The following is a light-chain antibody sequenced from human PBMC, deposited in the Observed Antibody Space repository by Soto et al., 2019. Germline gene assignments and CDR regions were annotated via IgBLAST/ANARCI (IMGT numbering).Light chain of an antibody. J-gene: IGKJ4*01. CDR3: QQYNSYLLT. V-gene: IGKV1-5*03. CDR2: KAS. Sequence: DIHVTQSPSTLSASVGDRVTITCRASQSISSWLAWYQQKPGKAPKLLIYKASSLESGVPSRFSGSGSGTEFTLTISSLQPDDFATYYCQQYNSYLLTFGGGTKVDIK. CDR1: QSISSW.